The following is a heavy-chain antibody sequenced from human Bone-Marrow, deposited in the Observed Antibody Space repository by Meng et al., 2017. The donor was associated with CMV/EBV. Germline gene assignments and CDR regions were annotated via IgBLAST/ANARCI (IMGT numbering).Heavy chain of an antibody. CDR1: GFNFSGYE. J-gene: IGHJ4*02. V-gene: IGHV3-48*03. D-gene: IGHD3-3*01. Sequence: GESLKISCAASGFNFSGYEMNWVRQAPGMGLDWVSYISSSATTIHYADSVKGRFTISRDNAKSSLYLQMNSLRAEDTGVYYCARDYDFWSAYDFWGQGTLVTVSS. CDR2: ISSSATTI. CDR3: ARDYDFWSAYDF.